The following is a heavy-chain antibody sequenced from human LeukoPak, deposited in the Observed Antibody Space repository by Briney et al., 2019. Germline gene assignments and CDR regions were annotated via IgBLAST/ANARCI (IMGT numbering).Heavy chain of an antibody. CDR1: GGSFSGYY. Sequence: SETLSLTCAVYGGSFSGYYWSWIRQLPGKGLEWIGEINHSGSTNYNPSLKSRATISVDTSKNQFSLKLSSVTAADTAVYYCARDISAPSFYYYYGMDVWGQGTTVTVSS. CDR3: ARDISAPSFYYYYGMDV. J-gene: IGHJ6*02. CDR2: INHSGST. D-gene: IGHD2-2*01. V-gene: IGHV4-34*01.